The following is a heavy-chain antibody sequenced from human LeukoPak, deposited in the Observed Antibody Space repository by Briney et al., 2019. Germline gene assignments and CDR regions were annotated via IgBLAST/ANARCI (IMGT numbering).Heavy chain of an antibody. CDR3: AREKSPGTYYYYMDV. J-gene: IGHJ6*03. Sequence: ASVKVSCKASGYTFTGYYMHWVRQAPGQGLEWMGWINPNSGGTNYAQKFQGRVTMTRDTSISTAYMELSRLRSDDTAVYYCAREKSPGTYYYYMDVWGKGTTVTVSS. D-gene: IGHD2-2*01. CDR2: INPNSGGT. CDR1: GYTFTGYY. V-gene: IGHV1-2*02.